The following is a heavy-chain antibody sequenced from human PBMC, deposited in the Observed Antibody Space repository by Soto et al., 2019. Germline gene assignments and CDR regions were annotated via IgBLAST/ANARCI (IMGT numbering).Heavy chain of an antibody. CDR2: IIPILGIA. CDR3: AREGLYYDSSGYYTGPFDY. CDR1: GGTFSSYT. J-gene: IGHJ4*02. V-gene: IGHV1-69*04. Sequence: GASVKVSCKASGGTFSSYTISWVRQAPGQGLEWMGRIIPILGIANYAQKFQGRVTITADKSTSTAYMELSSLRSEDTAVYYCAREGLYYDSSGYYTGPFDYWGQGTLVTVSS. D-gene: IGHD3-22*01.